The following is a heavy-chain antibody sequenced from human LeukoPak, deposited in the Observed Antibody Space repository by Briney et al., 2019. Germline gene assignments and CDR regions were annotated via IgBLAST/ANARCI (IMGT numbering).Heavy chain of an antibody. V-gene: IGHV3-30-3*01. CDR1: GFTFSSYA. CDR2: ISYDGSNK. Sequence: PGGCLRLSCAASGFTFSSYAMHSVRQAPGKGLGRVAVISYDGSNKYYADSVKGRFTISRDNSKNTLYLQMNSLRAEDTAVYYCAKEPGYYFDYWGQGTLVTVSS. CDR3: AKEPGYYFDY. J-gene: IGHJ4*02.